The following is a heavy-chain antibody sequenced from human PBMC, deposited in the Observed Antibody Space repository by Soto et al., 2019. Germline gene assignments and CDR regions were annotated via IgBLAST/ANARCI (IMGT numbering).Heavy chain of an antibody. CDR2: IDSNRYS. CDR1: GASTSSYY. CDR3: ARVAPSYCSGSSCYCEGVWIDY. V-gene: IGHV4-59*01. Sequence: QVHLQESGPGLVKPSETLSLTCTVSGASTSSYYWNWIRQPPGKGLERIAYIDSNRYSAYNADRKSRVNISMDTSKNQFSLKLTSETDADTAVYYCARVAPSYCSGSSCYCEGVWIDYCGQGTLVTVSS. J-gene: IGHJ4*02. D-gene: IGHD2-15*01.